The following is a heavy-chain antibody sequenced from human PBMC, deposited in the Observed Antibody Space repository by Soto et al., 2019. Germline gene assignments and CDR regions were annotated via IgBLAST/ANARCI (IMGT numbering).Heavy chain of an antibody. D-gene: IGHD2-21*02. CDR2: IHSDGSTT. CDR1: GFTFNYYW. CDR3: VRGDKGGFDL. V-gene: IGHV3-74*01. J-gene: IGHJ3*01. Sequence: PGGSLRLSCAASGFTFNYYWMHWVRQAPGQGLVWVSHIHSDGSTTTYADSVKGRFTISRDNAKNTLYLQMNSLRVEDMAVYYCVRGDKGGFDLWGQGTTVTVSS.